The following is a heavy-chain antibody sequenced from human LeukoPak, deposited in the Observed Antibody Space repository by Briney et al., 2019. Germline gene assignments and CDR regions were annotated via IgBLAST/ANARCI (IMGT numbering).Heavy chain of an antibody. CDR1: GFTFSSYE. J-gene: IGHJ4*02. Sequence: GGSLRLSCAASGFTFSSYEMNWVRQAPGKGLEWVSYISSSGSTIYCADSVKGRFTISRDNAKNSLYLQMNSLRAEDTAVYYCAWTRWGLYDYWGQGTLVTVSS. D-gene: IGHD2-21*01. V-gene: IGHV3-48*03. CDR3: AWTRWGLYDY. CDR2: ISSSGSTI.